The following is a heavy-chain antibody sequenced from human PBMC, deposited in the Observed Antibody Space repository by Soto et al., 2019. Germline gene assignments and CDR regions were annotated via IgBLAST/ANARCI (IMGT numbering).Heavy chain of an antibody. J-gene: IGHJ5*02. V-gene: IGHV1-69*13. CDR1: GGTLSSYA. D-gene: IGHD1-26*01. Sequence: SVKVSCKASGGTLSSYAISWVRQAPGQGLEWMGGIIPIFGTANYAQKFQGRVTITADESTSTAYMELSSLRSEDTAVYYCARGGYSGPNWFDPWGQGTLVTVSS. CDR3: ARGGYSGPNWFDP. CDR2: IIPIFGTA.